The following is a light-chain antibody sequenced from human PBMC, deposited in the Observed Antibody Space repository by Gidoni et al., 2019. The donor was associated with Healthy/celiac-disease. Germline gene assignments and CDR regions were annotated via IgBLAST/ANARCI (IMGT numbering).Light chain of an antibody. V-gene: IGKV3-15*01. CDR2: GAS. J-gene: IGKJ2*01. CDR3: QQYNNWPTT. CDR1: QSVSSN. Sequence: IVMTHSPATLSVSPGERATRSCRASQSVSSNLAWYQQKPGQAPRLLIYGASTRATGIPARFSGSGSGTEFTLTISSLQSEDFAVYYCQQYNNWPTTFGQGTKLEIK.